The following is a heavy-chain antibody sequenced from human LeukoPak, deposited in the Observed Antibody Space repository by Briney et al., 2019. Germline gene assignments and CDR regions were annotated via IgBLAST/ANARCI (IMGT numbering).Heavy chain of an antibody. V-gene: IGHV4-34*01. CDR1: GGSFSGYY. CDR3: ARGPPLTGDSRNPQFDY. D-gene: IGHD7-27*01. Sequence: SETLSLTCAVYGGSFSGYYWSWIRQPPGKGLEWIGEINHSGSTNYNPSLKSRVTISVDTSKNQFSLKLSSVTAADTAVYYCARGPPLTGDSRNPQFDYWGQGTLVTVSS. J-gene: IGHJ4*02. CDR2: INHSGST.